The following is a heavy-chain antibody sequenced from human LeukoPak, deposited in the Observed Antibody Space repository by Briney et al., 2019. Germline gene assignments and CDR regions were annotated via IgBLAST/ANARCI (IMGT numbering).Heavy chain of an antibody. Sequence: GGSLRLSCAASGFTFRSYGMHWVRQAPGKGLEWVAVISYDGSNKYYADSVKGRFTISRDNSKNTLYLQMNSLRAEDTAVYYCARVDSSGYYLYYFDYWGQGTLVTVSS. J-gene: IGHJ4*02. CDR1: GFTFRSYG. D-gene: IGHD3-22*01. V-gene: IGHV3-30*03. CDR3: ARVDSSGYYLYYFDY. CDR2: ISYDGSNK.